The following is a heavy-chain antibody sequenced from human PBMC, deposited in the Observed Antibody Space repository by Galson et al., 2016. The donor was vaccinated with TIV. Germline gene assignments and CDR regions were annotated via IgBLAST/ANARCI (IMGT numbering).Heavy chain of an antibody. CDR1: GFTFRNYG. CDR3: ARDRGGKYFLSDAFDI. V-gene: IGHV3-33*01. CDR2: VWYDGSNK. J-gene: IGHJ3*02. D-gene: IGHD2/OR15-2a*01. Sequence: SLRLSCAASGFTFRNYGMHWVRQAPGKGLEWVAVVWYDGSNKYYADSVKGRFTISRDKSKNTVYLQMNSLRAEDTALYYCARDRGGKYFLSDAFDIWGQGTMVTVSS.